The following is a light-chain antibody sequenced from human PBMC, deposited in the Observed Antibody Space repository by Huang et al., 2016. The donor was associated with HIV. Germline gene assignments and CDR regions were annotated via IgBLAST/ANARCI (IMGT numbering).Light chain of an antibody. V-gene: IGKV3-20*01. J-gene: IGKJ1*01. CDR1: QSVSSSY. CDR2: GAS. CDR3: QQYGNSRT. Sequence: EIVLTQSPGTLSLSPGERATLSCRASQSVSSSYLAWYQQKPGQAPRLLIYGASSRATGLPDRFSGSGSGTDFTLTISRLEPEDFAVYYCQQYGNSRTFGQGTKGEIK.